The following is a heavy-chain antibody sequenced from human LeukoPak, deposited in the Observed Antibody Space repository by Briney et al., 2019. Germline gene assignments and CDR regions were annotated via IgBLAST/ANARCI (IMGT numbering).Heavy chain of an antibody. CDR3: ARDDDGSGSYYNSDRGMDV. J-gene: IGHJ6*02. V-gene: IGHV3-21*01. CDR2: ISSSSSYI. Sequence: KPGGSLRLSCAASGFTFSSYSMNWVRRAPGKGLERVSSISSSSSYIYYADSVKGRFTISRDNAKNSLYLQMNSLRAEDTAVYYCARDDDGSGSYYNSDRGMDVWGQGTTVTVSS. D-gene: IGHD3-10*01. CDR1: GFTFSSYS.